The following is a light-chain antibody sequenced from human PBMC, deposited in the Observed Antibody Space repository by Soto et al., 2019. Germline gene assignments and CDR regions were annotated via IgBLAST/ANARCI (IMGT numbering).Light chain of an antibody. J-gene: IGLJ2*01. Sequence: QPVLTQPPSASGTPGQRVTISCSGSSSNIGSNTVNWYQQLPGTAPKLLIYSNNQRPSGVPDRFSGSKSGTSASLAISGLQSEDEADYYCAAWDDSLVVFGGGTQLTGL. CDR3: AAWDDSLVV. V-gene: IGLV1-44*01. CDR1: SSNIGSNT. CDR2: SNN.